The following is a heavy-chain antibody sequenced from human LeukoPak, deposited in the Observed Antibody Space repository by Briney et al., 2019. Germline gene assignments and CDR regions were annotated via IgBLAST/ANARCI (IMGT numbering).Heavy chain of an antibody. J-gene: IGHJ4*02. CDR2: IYTSGST. D-gene: IGHD2-15*01. CDR1: GGSISSYY. Sequence: SETLSLTCTVSGGSISSYYWSWIRQPAGKGLEWIGRIYTSGSTNYNPSLKSRVTISVDRSKNQFSLKLSSVTAADTAVYYCASSGGGRSSNYFDYWGQGTLVTVSS. CDR3: ASSGGGRSSNYFDY. V-gene: IGHV4-4*07.